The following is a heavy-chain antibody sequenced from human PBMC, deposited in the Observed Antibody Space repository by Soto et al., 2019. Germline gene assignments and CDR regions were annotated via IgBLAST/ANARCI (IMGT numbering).Heavy chain of an antibody. CDR2: IKTKTDGGTT. V-gene: IGHV3-15*01. CDR3: TTDGISIFGELMKFDY. J-gene: IGHJ4*02. D-gene: IGHD3-3*01. Sequence: PGGSLRLSCEASGFTFSNAWMTWVRQAPGKGLEWVGRIKTKTDGGTTDYAAPVEDRFIISRDDSKNTLYLQMNSLNTEDTAVYYCTTDGISIFGELMKFDYWGQGALVTVSS. CDR1: GFTFSNAW.